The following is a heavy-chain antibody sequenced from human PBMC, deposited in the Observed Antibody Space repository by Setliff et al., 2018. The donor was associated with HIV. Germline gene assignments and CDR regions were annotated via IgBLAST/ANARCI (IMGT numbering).Heavy chain of an antibody. CDR3: AKADPRTTLGFCSGGNCYTGQFFYAMDV. Sequence: SVKVSCKAPGDTFNSEVITWVRQAPGQGLEWMGGILPMSGTTKYAEKFQGRLTITSDKSTNSVYMEMTSLRSEDPAVYYCAKADPRTTLGFCSGGNCYTGQFFYAMDVWGQGTTVTVSS. CDR1: GDTFNSEV. CDR2: ILPMSGTT. J-gene: IGHJ6*02. D-gene: IGHD2-15*01. V-gene: IGHV1-69*06.